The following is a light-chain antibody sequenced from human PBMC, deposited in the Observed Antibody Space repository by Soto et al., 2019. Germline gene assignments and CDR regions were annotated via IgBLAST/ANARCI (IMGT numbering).Light chain of an antibody. V-gene: IGKV3-11*01. CDR1: QSVSNN. CDR2: DAS. CDR3: QQRSSWPPTIT. Sequence: ENVLTQSPGTLSFSPGERGTLSCRGRQSVSNNLAWYQQRPGQAPRLLIYDASYRATDIPPRFSGSGSGTDFTLTISSLEPEDFAVYYCQQRSSWPPTITFGQGTRLEIK. J-gene: IGKJ5*01.